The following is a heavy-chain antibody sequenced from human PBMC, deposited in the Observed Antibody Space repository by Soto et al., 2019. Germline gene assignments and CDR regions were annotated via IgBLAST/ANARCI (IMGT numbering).Heavy chain of an antibody. CDR2: ISSHNGNT. J-gene: IGHJ4*02. D-gene: IGHD6-19*01. V-gene: IGHV1-18*01. CDR3: ARTYTSGWYDY. CDR1: GYTFRTYD. Sequence: QVHLVQSGAEVKKPGASVKVSCKASGYTFRTYDISWVRQAPGQGLEWMGWISSHNGNTNYAQKVQDRVTMTTDTSTSTADMELSSLRSDDTAVYYCARTYTSGWYDYWGQGTLVTVSS.